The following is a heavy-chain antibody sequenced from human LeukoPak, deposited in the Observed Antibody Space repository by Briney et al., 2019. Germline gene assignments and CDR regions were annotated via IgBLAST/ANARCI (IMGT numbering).Heavy chain of an antibody. V-gene: IGHV4-59*01. D-gene: IGHD3-10*01. CDR3: ARVSDPYYGSGSFHFDY. J-gene: IGHJ4*02. Sequence: SETLSLTCTVSGGSISSYYWSWIRQPPGKGLVWIGYIYYSGSTNYNPSLKSRVTISVDTSKNQFSLKLSPVTAADTAVYYCARVSDPYYGSGSFHFDYWGQGTLVTVSS. CDR1: GGSISSYY. CDR2: IYYSGST.